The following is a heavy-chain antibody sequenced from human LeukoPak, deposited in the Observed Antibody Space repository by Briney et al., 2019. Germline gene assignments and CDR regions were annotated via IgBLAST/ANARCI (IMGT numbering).Heavy chain of an antibody. CDR3: ARRITIFGVVMTYYYYGMDV. D-gene: IGHD3-3*01. V-gene: IGHV3-23*01. CDR2: ISGSGGST. J-gene: IGHJ6*02. CDR1: GFIFSSYA. Sequence: PGGSLRLSCAASGFIFSSYAMSWVRQAPGKGLEWVSAISGSGGSTYYADSVKGRFTISRDNSKNTLYLQMNSLRAEDTAVYYCARRITIFGVVMTYYYYGMDVWGQGTTVTVSS.